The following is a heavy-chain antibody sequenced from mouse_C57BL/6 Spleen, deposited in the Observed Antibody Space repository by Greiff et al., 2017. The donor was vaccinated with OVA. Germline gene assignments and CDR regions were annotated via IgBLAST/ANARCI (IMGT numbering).Heavy chain of an antibody. CDR3: AKDYYGMDAMDY. Sequence: EVQLQQSGPELVKPGDSVKISCKASGYSFTGYFMNWVMQSHGKSLEWIGRINPYNGDTFYNQKFKGKATLTVDKSSSTAHMELRSLTSEDSAVYYCAKDYYGMDAMDYWGQGTSVTVSS. V-gene: IGHV1-20*01. J-gene: IGHJ4*01. CDR1: GYSFTGYF. CDR2: INPYNGDT. D-gene: IGHD1-1*01.